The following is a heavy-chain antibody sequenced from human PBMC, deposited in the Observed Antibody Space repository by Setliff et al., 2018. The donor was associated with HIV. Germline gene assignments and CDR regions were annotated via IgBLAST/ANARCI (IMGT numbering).Heavy chain of an antibody. D-gene: IGHD6-13*01. CDR3: ARDRTFGSGFSSSWFYDY. CDR2: ISSSSGTV. CDR1: GFTFSSYN. Sequence: GGSLRLSCAASGFTFSSYNMNWVRQVPGKGLEWVSFISSSSGTVYYADSVKGRFTISRDNAKNSLYLQMKSLRAEDTAVYYCARDRTFGSGFSSSWFYDYWGQGTLVTVS. V-gene: IGHV3-48*01. J-gene: IGHJ4*02.